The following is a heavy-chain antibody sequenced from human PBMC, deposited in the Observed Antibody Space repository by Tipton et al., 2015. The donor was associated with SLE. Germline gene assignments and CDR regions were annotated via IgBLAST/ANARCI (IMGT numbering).Heavy chain of an antibody. J-gene: IGHJ4*02. Sequence: TLSLTCTVSGGSISSHYWSWVRQPPGKGLEWIGYIYYSGSTNYNPSLKSRVTISVDTSKNQFSLKLSSVTAADTAVYYCARETTLVRGSSDYWGQGTLVTVSS. CDR2: IYYSGST. V-gene: IGHV4-59*11. CDR3: ARETTLVRGSSDY. CDR1: GGSISSHY. D-gene: IGHD1-1*01.